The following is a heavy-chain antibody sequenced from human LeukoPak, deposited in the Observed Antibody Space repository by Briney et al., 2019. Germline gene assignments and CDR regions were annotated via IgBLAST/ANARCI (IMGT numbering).Heavy chain of an antibody. J-gene: IGHJ3*02. CDR3: ARHDYPPYYDFWSGYYPHQARAFDI. CDR1: GYSFTSYW. D-gene: IGHD3-3*01. V-gene: IGHV5-51*01. CDR2: IYPGDSDT. Sequence: GESLKISCKGSGYSFTSYWIGWVRQMPGKGLEWMGIIYPGDSDTRYSPSFQGQVTISADKSISTAYLQWSSLKASDTAMYYCARHDYPPYYDFWSGYYPHQARAFDIWGQGTMVTVSS.